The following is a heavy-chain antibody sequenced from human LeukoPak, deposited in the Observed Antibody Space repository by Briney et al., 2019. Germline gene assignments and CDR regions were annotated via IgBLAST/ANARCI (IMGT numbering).Heavy chain of an antibody. CDR1: GFTFSSYE. J-gene: IGHJ6*03. CDR2: ISRSGSTI. D-gene: IGHD5-18*01. CDR3: ARSTTIQVWPHMDV. V-gene: IGHV3-48*03. Sequence: GGSLGLSCAASGFTFSSYEMNWVRQAPGRGLEWVSYISRSGSTIYYADSVKGRFTISRDNAKNSLYLQINSLRAGDTAVYYCARSTTIQVWPHMDVWGKGTTVTVSS.